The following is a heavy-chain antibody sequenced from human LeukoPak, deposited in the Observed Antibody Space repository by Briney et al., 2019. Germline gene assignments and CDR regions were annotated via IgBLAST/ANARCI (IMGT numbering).Heavy chain of an antibody. CDR1: GGSFSGYY. V-gene: IGHV4-34*01. CDR2: INHSGST. Sequence: SETLSLTCAVYGGSFSGYYWSWIRQPPGKGLEWIGEINHSGSTNYNPSLKSRVTISVDTSKNQFSLKLSSVTAADTAVYYCARDRDKYSSGWYDYWGQGTLVTVSS. J-gene: IGHJ4*02. CDR3: ARDRDKYSSGWYDY. D-gene: IGHD6-19*01.